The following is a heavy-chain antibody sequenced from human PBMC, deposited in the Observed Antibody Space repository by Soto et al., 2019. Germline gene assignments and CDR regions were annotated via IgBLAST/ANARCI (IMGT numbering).Heavy chain of an antibody. J-gene: IGHJ3*02. V-gene: IGHV3-30-3*01. CDR2: ISYDGSNK. Sequence: GGSLRLSCAASGFTFSSYAMHWVRQAPGKGLEWVAVISYDGSNKYYADSVKGRFTISRDNSKNTLYLQMNSLRAEDTAVYYCARFRVVLGGNDSFDIWGQGTMVTGSS. CDR1: GFTFSSYA. D-gene: IGHD3-16*01. CDR3: ARFRVVLGGNDSFDI.